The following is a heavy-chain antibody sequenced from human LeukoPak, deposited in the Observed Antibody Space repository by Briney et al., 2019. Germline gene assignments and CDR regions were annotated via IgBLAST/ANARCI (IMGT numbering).Heavy chain of an antibody. J-gene: IGHJ5*02. Sequence: GASVKVSCKASGGTFSSYAISWVRQAPGQGLEWMGRIIPILGIANYAQKFQGRVTITADKSTSTAYRELSSLRSEDTAVYYCARDLSGGYSYGPNWFDPWGQGTLVTVSS. V-gene: IGHV1-69*04. D-gene: IGHD5-18*01. CDR3: ARDLSGGYSYGPNWFDP. CDR1: GGTFSSYA. CDR2: IIPILGIA.